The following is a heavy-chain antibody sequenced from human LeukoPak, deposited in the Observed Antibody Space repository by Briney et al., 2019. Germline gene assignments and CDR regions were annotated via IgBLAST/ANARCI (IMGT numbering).Heavy chain of an antibody. CDR1: GGSIDSGDYY. J-gene: IGHJ5*02. Sequence: SETLSLTCTVSGGSIDSGDYYWGWIRQTPGKGLECIASIHYSGNTYFNPSLKSRVALSVDTSKNQFSLTLRSVTAADTAVYYCARQTIERSLRGVPDWFDPWGQGTLVTVSS. V-gene: IGHV4-39*07. D-gene: IGHD3-9*01. CDR2: IHYSGNT. CDR3: ARQTIERSLRGVPDWFDP.